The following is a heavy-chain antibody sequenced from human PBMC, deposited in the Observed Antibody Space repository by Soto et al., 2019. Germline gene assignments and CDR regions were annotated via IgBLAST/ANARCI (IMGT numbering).Heavy chain of an antibody. Sequence: XXVKVSGRASGYTFTSYGMHWVRHAPGQRLEWMGWINAGNGNTKYSQKFQGRVTITRDTSASTAYMELSSLRSEDTAVYYCAREGGYQIKSRLDYWGQGTLVTVSS. V-gene: IGHV1-3*01. D-gene: IGHD3-22*01. CDR2: INAGNGNT. J-gene: IGHJ4*02. CDR1: GYTFTSYG. CDR3: AREGGYQIKSRLDY.